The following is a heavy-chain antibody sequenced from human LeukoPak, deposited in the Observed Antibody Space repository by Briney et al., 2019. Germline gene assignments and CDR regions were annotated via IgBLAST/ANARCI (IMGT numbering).Heavy chain of an antibody. CDR1: GYTFTSYG. J-gene: IGHJ5*02. CDR3: ARNMVRGVIPPNNWFDP. D-gene: IGHD3-10*01. CDR2: INPNSGGT. V-gene: IGHV1-2*02. Sequence: ASVKVSCKASGYTFTSYGISWVRQAPRQGLEWMGWINPNSGGTNYAQKFQGRVTMTRDTSISTAYMELSRLRSDDTAVYYCARNMVRGVIPPNNWFDPWGQGTLVTVSS.